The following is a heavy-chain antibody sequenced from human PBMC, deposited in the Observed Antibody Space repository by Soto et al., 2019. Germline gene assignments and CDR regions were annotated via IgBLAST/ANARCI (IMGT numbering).Heavy chain of an antibody. V-gene: IGHV3-23*01. CDR2: ISASGDTT. D-gene: IGHD3-22*01. Sequence: EVQPLESGGGLVQPGGSLRLSCTASGFSFSTCAVSWVRQAPGKGLEWVSSISASGDTTHYAESVRGRFTISRDNSRNTLHLQMSSLTAEDTAIYSCAAQATGYFVPFDFWGRGTLVTVSS. CDR1: GFSFSTCA. J-gene: IGHJ4*02. CDR3: AAQATGYFVPFDF.